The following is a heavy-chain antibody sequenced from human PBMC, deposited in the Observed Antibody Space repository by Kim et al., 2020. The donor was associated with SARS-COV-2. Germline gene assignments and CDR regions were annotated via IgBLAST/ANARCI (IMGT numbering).Heavy chain of an antibody. CDR1: GFTFSSYA. V-gene: IGHV3-30*04. D-gene: IGHD3-10*01. CDR2: ISYDGSNK. Sequence: GGYLRLSCAASGFTFSSYAMHWVRQAPGKGLEWVAVISYDGSNKYYADSVKGRFTISRDNSKNTLYLQMNSLRAEDTAVYYCARGDYYGSGSDVKDFQH. J-gene: IGHJ1*01. CDR3: ARGDYYGSGSDVKDFQH.